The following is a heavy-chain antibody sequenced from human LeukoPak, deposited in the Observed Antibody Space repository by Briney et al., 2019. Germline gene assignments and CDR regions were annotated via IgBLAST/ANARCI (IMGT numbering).Heavy chain of an antibody. D-gene: IGHD4-17*01. CDR3: ARDGTDFGYGDYDWFDP. V-gene: IGHV1-18*01. J-gene: IGHJ5*02. Sequence: ASVKVSCKASGYTFTSYVINWVRQATGQGLEWMGWISAYNGNTNYAQKLQGRVTMTTDTSTSTAYMELRSLRSDDTAVYYCARDGTDFGYGDYDWFDPWGQGTLVTVSS. CDR1: GYTFTSYV. CDR2: ISAYNGNT.